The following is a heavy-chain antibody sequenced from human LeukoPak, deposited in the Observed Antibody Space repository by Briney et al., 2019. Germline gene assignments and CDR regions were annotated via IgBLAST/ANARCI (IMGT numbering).Heavy chain of an antibody. Sequence: GGSLRLSCAASGFTVSNNYMSWARQAPGKGLEWVSIIYSGGSTYYADSVKGRFTISRDNSKNTLYLQMNSLRAEDTAVYYCARALAGTFDYWGQGTLVTVSS. J-gene: IGHJ4*02. CDR2: IYSGGST. CDR3: ARALAGTFDY. V-gene: IGHV3-66*01. CDR1: GFTVSNNY. D-gene: IGHD3-3*02.